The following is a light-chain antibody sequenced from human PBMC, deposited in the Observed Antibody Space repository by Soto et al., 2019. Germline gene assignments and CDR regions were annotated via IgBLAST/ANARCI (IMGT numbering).Light chain of an antibody. Sequence: DIQVTHSPPTLSASVGDTVTITCRASQTISTWMAWYQQKPGKAPKLLVYDASTLQSGVASRFSGSGSGTEFTLIISGLHPDDSATYYCQQYTNTNNPWMFGQGTKVDIK. CDR3: QQYTNTNNPWM. V-gene: IGKV1-5*01. CDR1: QTISTW. CDR2: DAS. J-gene: IGKJ1*01.